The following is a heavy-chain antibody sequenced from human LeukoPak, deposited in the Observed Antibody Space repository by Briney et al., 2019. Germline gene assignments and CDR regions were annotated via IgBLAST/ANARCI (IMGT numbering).Heavy chain of an antibody. CDR2: INPSGGST. J-gene: IGHJ4*02. CDR1: GYTFTSYY. CDR3: ARDPGGLVGATPAYYFDY. D-gene: IGHD1-26*01. Sequence: ASVKVSCKASGYTFTSYYMHWVRQAPGQGLEWMGIINPSGGSTSYAQKFQGRVTMTRDTSTSTVYMELSSLRSEDTAVYYCARDPGGLVGATPAYYFDYWGQGTLVTVSS. V-gene: IGHV1-46*01.